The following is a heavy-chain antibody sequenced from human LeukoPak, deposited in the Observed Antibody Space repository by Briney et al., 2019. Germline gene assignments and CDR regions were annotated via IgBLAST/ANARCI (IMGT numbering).Heavy chain of an antibody. CDR2: IKQDGSEK. V-gene: IGHV3-7*03. CDR3: ARGSYFDY. Sequence: GGSLRLSCAASGFTFSDYYMSWVRQAPGKGLGWVANIKQDGSEKYYVDSVKGRFTISRDNAKNSLYLQMNSLRAEDTAVYYCARGSYFDYWGQGTLVTVSS. CDR1: GFTFSDYY. J-gene: IGHJ4*02.